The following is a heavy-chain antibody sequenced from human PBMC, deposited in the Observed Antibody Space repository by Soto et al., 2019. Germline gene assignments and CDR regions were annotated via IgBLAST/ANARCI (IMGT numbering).Heavy chain of an antibody. V-gene: IGHV1-69*13. Sequence: RASVKVSCKASGGTFSSYAISWVRQAPGQGLEWMGGIIPIFGTANYAQKFQGRVTITADESTSTAYMELSSLRSEDTAVYYCARRRNYYDSSGQKDAFDIWGQGTMVTVSS. D-gene: IGHD3-22*01. CDR3: ARRRNYYDSSGQKDAFDI. CDR2: IIPIFGTA. CDR1: GGTFSSYA. J-gene: IGHJ3*02.